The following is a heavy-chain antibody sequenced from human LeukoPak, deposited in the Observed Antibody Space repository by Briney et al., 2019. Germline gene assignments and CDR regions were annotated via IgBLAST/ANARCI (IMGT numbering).Heavy chain of an antibody. Sequence: SVKVSCKASGCTFSSYTISWVRQAPGQGLEWMGRIIPILGIANYAQKFQGRVTITADKSTSTAYMELSSLRSEDTAVYYCAGGSDTAMDTQPPIYYYYSIDVWGKGTPVTVSS. CDR2: IIPILGIA. CDR3: AGGSDTAMDTQPPIYYYYSIDV. V-gene: IGHV1-69*02. CDR1: GCTFSSYT. D-gene: IGHD5-18*01. J-gene: IGHJ6*03.